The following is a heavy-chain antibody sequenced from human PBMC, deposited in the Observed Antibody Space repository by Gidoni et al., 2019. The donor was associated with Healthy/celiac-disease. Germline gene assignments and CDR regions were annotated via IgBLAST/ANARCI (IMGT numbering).Heavy chain of an antibody. V-gene: IGHV1-2*02. D-gene: IGHD6-13*01. Sequence: QVPLVQSGAEVKKPGASVKVSCKASGYTFTGDYMHWVRQAPGQGLEWMGWINPNSGGTNYAQKCQGRVTMTRDTSISTAYMELSRLRSDDTAVYYCARDSSRIAAAKYYFDYWGQGTLVTVSS. CDR3: ARDSSRIAAAKYYFDY. CDR1: GYTFTGDY. CDR2: INPNSGGT. J-gene: IGHJ4*02.